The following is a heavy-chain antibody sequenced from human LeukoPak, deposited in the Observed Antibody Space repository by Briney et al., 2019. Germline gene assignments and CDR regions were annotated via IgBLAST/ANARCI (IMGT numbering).Heavy chain of an antibody. Sequence: GGSLRLSCAASGFTFSSYSMNWVRQAPGKGLDWFSSISSRSSYIYYADSVKGRFTTSRDNAKNSLYLQMNSLRAEDTAVYYCAREDYGDYGWFDPWGQGTLVTVSS. D-gene: IGHD4-17*01. CDR3: AREDYGDYGWFDP. V-gene: IGHV3-21*01. CDR1: GFTFSSYS. J-gene: IGHJ5*02. CDR2: ISSRSSYI.